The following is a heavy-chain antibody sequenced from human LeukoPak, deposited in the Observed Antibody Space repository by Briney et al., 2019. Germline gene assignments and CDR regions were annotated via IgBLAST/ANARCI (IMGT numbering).Heavy chain of an antibody. CDR2: INHSGST. J-gene: IGHJ3*02. V-gene: IGHV4-34*01. D-gene: IGHD3-10*01. CDR3: ARGLIRVPLGDAFDI. Sequence: PSETLSLTCAVYGGSFSGYYWSWIRQPPGKGLEWIGEINHSGSTNYNPSLKSRVTISVDTSKNQFSLKLSSVTAADTAVYYCARGLIRVPLGDAFDIWGQGTMVTVSS. CDR1: GGSFSGYY.